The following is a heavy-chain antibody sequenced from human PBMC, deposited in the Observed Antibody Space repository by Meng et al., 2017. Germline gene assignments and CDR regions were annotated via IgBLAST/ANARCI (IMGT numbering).Heavy chain of an antibody. CDR3: AGSSGWYEDAFDD. CDR2: IYPGDSDT. CDR1: GYSFTSYW. Sequence: KVSCKGSGYSFTSYWIGWVRQMPGKGLEWMGIIYPGDSDTRYSPSFQGQVTISADKSISTAYLQWSSLKASDTAMYYCAGSSGWYEDAFDDWGQGTLVTVSS. D-gene: IGHD6-19*01. V-gene: IGHV5-51*01. J-gene: IGHJ4*02.